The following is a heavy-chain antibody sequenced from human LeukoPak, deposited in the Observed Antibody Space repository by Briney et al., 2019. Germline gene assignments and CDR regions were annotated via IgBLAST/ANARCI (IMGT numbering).Heavy chain of an antibody. J-gene: IGHJ4*02. CDR1: GFTISTYW. CDR2: INQDGSKK. D-gene: IGHD6-13*01. Sequence: PGGSQRLSCTASGFTISTYWMSWVRQAPGKGLEWVANINQDGSKKYYVDSVKGRFTISRDNVKNSVYLQMNSLRAEDTAVYSCARAVAAADSYWGRGTLVTVSS. V-gene: IGHV3-7*04. CDR3: ARAVAAADSY.